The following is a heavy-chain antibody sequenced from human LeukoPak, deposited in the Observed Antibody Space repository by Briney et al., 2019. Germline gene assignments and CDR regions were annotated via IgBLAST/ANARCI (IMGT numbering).Heavy chain of an antibody. CDR1: GGTFSSYA. Sequence: ASVKVSCKASGGTFSSYAISWVRQAPGQGLEWMGGIVPIFGTANYAQKFQGRVTITTDESTSIAYMELSSLRSEDTAVYYCARDHSYYGSGSYYDYWGQGTLVTVSS. J-gene: IGHJ4*02. CDR3: ARDHSYYGSGSYYDY. CDR2: IVPIFGTA. D-gene: IGHD3-10*01. V-gene: IGHV1-69*05.